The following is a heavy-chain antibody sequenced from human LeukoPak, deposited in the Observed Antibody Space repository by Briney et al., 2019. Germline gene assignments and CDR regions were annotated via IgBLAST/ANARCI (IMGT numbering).Heavy chain of an antibody. Sequence: PSETLSLTCTVSGASISSSNDYWGWIRQAPGKGLEWIGSGFYGGSAHYNPSFKSRATISVDTSKNQFSLKLSSVTAADAAMYYCARQFATASADTRGYFDFWGQGTVVTVSS. D-gene: IGHD2-2*01. J-gene: IGHJ4*02. CDR1: GASISSSNDY. CDR2: GFYGGSA. CDR3: ARQFATASADTRGYFDF. V-gene: IGHV4-39*01.